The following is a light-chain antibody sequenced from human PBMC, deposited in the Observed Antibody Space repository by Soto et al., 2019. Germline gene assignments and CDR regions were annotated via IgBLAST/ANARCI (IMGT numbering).Light chain of an antibody. CDR3: QQSYSTPFT. CDR2: AAS. Sequence: DIQMTQSPSSLSASVGDRVTITCRASQSISNYLNWYQQKPGKAPKLLIYAASSLQGGVPSRFSGSGSGTDFTLTISSLQPEDFATYYFQQSYSTPFTFGPGTKVDIK. V-gene: IGKV1-39*01. J-gene: IGKJ3*01. CDR1: QSISNY.